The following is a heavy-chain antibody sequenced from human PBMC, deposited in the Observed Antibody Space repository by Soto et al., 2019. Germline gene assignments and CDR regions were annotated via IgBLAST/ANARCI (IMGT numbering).Heavy chain of an antibody. V-gene: IGHV3-53*01. J-gene: IGHJ4*02. CDR1: GFTVSISY. Sequence: PGGSLRLSCAASGFTVSISYMNWVRQAPGKGLEWVSTIYRDGRTFYADSVEGRFTISRDNSKNTLYLQMNSLRVEDTATYYCARGKGIGWYESSDYWGQGTLVTVSS. D-gene: IGHD6-19*01. CDR3: ARGKGIGWYESSDY. CDR2: IYRDGRT.